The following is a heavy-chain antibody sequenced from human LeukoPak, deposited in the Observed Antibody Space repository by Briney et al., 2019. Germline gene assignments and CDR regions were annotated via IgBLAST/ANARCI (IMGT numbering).Heavy chain of an antibody. D-gene: IGHD2-2*02. CDR3: AIDPQLYCSSTSCYTKYFDY. CDR2: IRYDGSNK. CDR1: GLIYSSYG. Sequence: GGSLRLSCAASGLIYSSYGMHWVRQAPGKGLEWVAFIRYDGSNKYYAGSVKGRFTISRDSSKNTLYLQMNSLRAEDTAVYYCAIDPQLYCSSTSCYTKYFDYWGQGTLVTVSS. V-gene: IGHV3-30*02. J-gene: IGHJ4*02.